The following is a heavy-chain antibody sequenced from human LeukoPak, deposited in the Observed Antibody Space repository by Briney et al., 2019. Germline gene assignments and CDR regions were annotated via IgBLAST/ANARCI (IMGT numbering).Heavy chain of an antibody. D-gene: IGHD3-9*01. J-gene: IGHJ4*02. CDR3: ARNKYDILTGYLPFDY. V-gene: IGHV5-51*01. CDR2: IYPGDSDT. CDR1: GYSFTSYW. Sequence: GESLKISCKGSGYSFTSYWIGWVRQMPGKGLEWMGIIYPGDSDTRYSPSFQGQVTISADKSISTAYMELSRLRSDDTAVYYCARNKYDILTGYLPFDYWGQGTLVTVSS.